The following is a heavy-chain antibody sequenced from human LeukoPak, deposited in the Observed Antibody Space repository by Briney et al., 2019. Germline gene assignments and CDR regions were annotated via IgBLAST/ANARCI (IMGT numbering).Heavy chain of an antibody. Sequence: ASVKVSCKASGYTFTGYYMHWVRQDPGQGLEWMGWINPNRGGTNYAQKFQGRVTMTRDTSISTAYMELSRLRSDDTAVYYCARVDAGVASYGMDVWGQGTTVTVSS. J-gene: IGHJ6*02. V-gene: IGHV1-2*02. D-gene: IGHD2-15*01. CDR1: GYTFTGYY. CDR2: INPNRGGT. CDR3: ARVDAGVASYGMDV.